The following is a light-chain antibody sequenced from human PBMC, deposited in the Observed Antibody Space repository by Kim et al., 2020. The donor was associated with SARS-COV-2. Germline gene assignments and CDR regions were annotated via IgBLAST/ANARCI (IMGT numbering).Light chain of an antibody. Sequence: EIVLTQSPGTLSLSPGERATLSCRASQSVSTFLAWYQQKPGQAPRLLIYGASSRATGVPDRFSGSGSGTDFIVTISRLEPEDFAVYYCQQYGTSPHTFGGGTKVDIK. V-gene: IGKV3-20*01. CDR2: GAS. CDR3: QQYGTSPHT. J-gene: IGKJ4*01. CDR1: QSVSTF.